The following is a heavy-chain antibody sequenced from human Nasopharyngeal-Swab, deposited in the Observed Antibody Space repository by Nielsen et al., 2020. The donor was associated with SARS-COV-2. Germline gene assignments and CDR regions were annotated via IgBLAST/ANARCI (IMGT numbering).Heavy chain of an antibody. Sequence: SLKISCAASGFTFDDYAMHWVRQAPGKGLEWVSGISWNSGSIGYADSVKGRFTISRDNAKNSLYLQMNSLRAEDTALYYCAKVQGRFLEWPDNWFDPWGQGTLVTVSS. CDR1: GFTFDDYA. V-gene: IGHV3-9*01. D-gene: IGHD3-3*01. J-gene: IGHJ5*02. CDR2: ISWNSGSI. CDR3: AKVQGRFLEWPDNWFDP.